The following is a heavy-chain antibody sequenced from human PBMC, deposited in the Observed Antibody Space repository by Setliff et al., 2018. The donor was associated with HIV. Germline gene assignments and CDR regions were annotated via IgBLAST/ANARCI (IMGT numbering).Heavy chain of an antibody. J-gene: IGHJ4*02. Sequence: KPSETLSLTCTVSGASLIRSRYYWSWIRQPAGKGLEWIGHVYTTGSASYNPSLESRVTILEALSKNQFSLNLDSVTAADTAVYFCARALAGGSGWNYFDLWGPGTLVTVS. D-gene: IGHD6-19*01. V-gene: IGHV4-61*09. CDR2: VYTTGSA. CDR3: ARALAGGSGWNYFDL. CDR1: GASLIRSRYY.